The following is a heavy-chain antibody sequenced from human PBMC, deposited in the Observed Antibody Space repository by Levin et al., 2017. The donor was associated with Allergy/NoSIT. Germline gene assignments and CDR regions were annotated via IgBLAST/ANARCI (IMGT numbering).Heavy chain of an antibody. V-gene: IGHV3-23*01. CDR3: ATHWGKVRGGDS. CDR2: ISDSGTIT. Sequence: GGSLRLSCAASGFAFSAYAMKWIRQAPGKGLEWVSMISDSGTITRYADSLKGRFTISRDNSKNTVFLQMNNLRAEDTAIYYCATHWGKVRGGDSWGQGTMVTVSS. CDR1: GFAFSAYA. D-gene: IGHD3-10*01. J-gene: IGHJ5*01.